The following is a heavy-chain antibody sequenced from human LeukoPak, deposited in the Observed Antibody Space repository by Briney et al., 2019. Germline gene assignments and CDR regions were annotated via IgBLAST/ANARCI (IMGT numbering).Heavy chain of an antibody. Sequence: SETLSLTCAVYGGSFSGYYWSWIRQPPGKGLEWIGEINHSGSTNYNPSLKSRVTISVDTSKNQFSLKLSSVTAADTAVYYCARQVLLGWYRVAWFDPWGQGNLVTVSS. D-gene: IGHD3/OR15-3a*01. CDR1: GGSFSGYY. CDR3: ARQVLLGWYRVAWFDP. CDR2: INHSGST. J-gene: IGHJ5*02. V-gene: IGHV4-34*01.